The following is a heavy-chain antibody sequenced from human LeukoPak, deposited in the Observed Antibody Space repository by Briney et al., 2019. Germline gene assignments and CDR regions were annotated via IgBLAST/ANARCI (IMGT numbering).Heavy chain of an antibody. CDR3: ATVYVGGNYLDY. Sequence: ASVKVSCKVSGYTLTELSMHWVRQAPGKGLEWMGGFDPEDGETIYAQKFQGRVTMTEDTSTDTAYMELSSLRSEDTAVYYCATVYVGGNYLDYWAREPWSPSPQ. J-gene: IGHJ4*02. D-gene: IGHD2-15*01. CDR1: GYTLTELS. CDR2: FDPEDGET. V-gene: IGHV1-24*01.